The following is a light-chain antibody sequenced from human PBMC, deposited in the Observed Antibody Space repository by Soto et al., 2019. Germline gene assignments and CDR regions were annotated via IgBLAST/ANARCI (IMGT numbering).Light chain of an antibody. CDR2: DVN. Sequence: QSALTQPASVSGSPGQSITISCTGTSSDVGGYNYVSWYQQDPGKAPKLMIYDVNNRPSGVSNRFSGSKSGNTASLTISGLQAEDEAYYYCSSYTSSSTLVVFGGGTQLTVL. CDR1: SSDVGGYNY. V-gene: IGLV2-14*01. CDR3: SSYTSSSTLVV. J-gene: IGLJ2*01.